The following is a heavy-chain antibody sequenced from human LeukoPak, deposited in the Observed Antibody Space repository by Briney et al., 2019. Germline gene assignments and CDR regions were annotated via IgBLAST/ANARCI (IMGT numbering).Heavy chain of an antibody. CDR2: INTDGSST. V-gene: IGHV3-74*01. CDR1: GFTFSNYW. CDR3: ARLARDGSGYLV. Sequence: GGSLRLSCAASGFTFSNYWMHWVRQAPGKGLVWVSRINTDGSSTSYVDSVKGRFTISGDNAKNTLYLQMNSLRAEDTAVYYCARLARDGSGYLVWGQGTMVTVSS. J-gene: IGHJ3*01. D-gene: IGHD3-22*01.